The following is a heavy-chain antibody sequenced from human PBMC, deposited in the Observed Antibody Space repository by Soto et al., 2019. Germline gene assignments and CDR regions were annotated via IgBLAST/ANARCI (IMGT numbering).Heavy chain of an antibody. CDR2: IYYSGST. CDR3: ARNSSGWYARRAFDI. Sequence: SETLSLSCIVSGVSINSHTYYWGRIRQPPGKGLEWIGSIYYSGSTHYNPSLKSRVTISVDTSKNQFSLKLSYVTAADTAVYYCARNSSGWYARRAFDIWGQGTVVT. V-gene: IGHV4-39*01. J-gene: IGHJ3*02. CDR1: GVSINSHTYY. D-gene: IGHD6-19*01.